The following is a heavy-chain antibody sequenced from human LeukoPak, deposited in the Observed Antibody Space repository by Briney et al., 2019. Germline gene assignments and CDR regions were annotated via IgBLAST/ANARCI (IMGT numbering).Heavy chain of an antibody. D-gene: IGHD2-2*01. J-gene: IGHJ4*02. Sequence: GGSLRLSCAASGFTFSSYWMHWVRQAPGKGLVWVSRINTDGSSTSYADSVKGRFTISRDNAKNTLYLQMNSLRAEDTAVYYCARDPGIPAAHYWGQGTLVTVSS. CDR3: ARDPGIPAAHY. CDR1: GFTFSSYW. CDR2: INTDGSST. V-gene: IGHV3-74*01.